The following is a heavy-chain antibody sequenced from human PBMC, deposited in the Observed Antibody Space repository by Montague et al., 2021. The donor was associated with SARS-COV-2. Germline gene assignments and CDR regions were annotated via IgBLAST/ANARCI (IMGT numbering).Heavy chain of an antibody. CDR1: GFSLSTSGVY. CDR2: IDWDDDK. CDR3: ARTGSAVPGIISTYNVNI. V-gene: IGHV2-70*13. J-gene: IGHJ4*02. D-gene: IGHD6-19*01. Sequence: PALVKPTQTLTLTCTFSGFSLSTSGVYVSWIRQPPGKALEWLALIDWDDDKYYSASLKTRLTISKGPSTNQVVLTMTNMDPVDTGTYYCARTGSAVPGIISTYNVNIWGQGTQVTVSS.